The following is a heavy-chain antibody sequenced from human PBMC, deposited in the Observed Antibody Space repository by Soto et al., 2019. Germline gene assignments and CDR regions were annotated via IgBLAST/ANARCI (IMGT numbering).Heavy chain of an antibody. CDR3: ARQPVSLSGKFFFYSNGLDV. CDR1: GGSFIDYF. Sequence: PSETLSLTCAFYGGSFIDYFWGWIRHPPGKGLEWIGEIHHSGTTHYNPALKSRVTISVDTSKNQFSLRLNSVTAADTAVYYCARQPVSLSGKFFFYSNGLDVWGQGTTVTVSS. CDR2: IHHSGTT. J-gene: IGHJ6*02. V-gene: IGHV4-34*01. D-gene: IGHD3-3*01.